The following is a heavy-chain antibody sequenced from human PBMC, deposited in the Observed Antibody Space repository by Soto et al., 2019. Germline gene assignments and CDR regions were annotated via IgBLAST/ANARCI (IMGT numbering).Heavy chain of an antibody. CDR3: AQDCQVVVAATEAFDI. V-gene: IGHV3-9*01. D-gene: IGHD2-15*01. CDR1: GFTFDDYA. J-gene: IGHJ3*02. CDR2: ISWNSGSI. Sequence: EVQLVESGGGLVQPGRSLRLSCAASGFTFDDYAMHWVRQAPGKGLEWVSGISWNSGSIGYADSVKGRFTISRDNAKNSLYLQMNSLRAEDTALYYCAQDCQVVVAATEAFDIWGQGTMVTVSS.